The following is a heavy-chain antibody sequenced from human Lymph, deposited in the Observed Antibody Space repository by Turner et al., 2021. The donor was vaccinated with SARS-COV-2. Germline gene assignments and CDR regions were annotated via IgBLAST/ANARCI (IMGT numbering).Heavy chain of an antibody. V-gene: IGHV1-2*02. CDR1: GYTFTGHY. CDR3: ARDVERYNDFWSGYSGGYGLDV. J-gene: IGHJ6*02. CDR2: INPNSGGT. Sequence: QVQLVQSGAEVKKPGPSVKVSCTASGYTFTGHYMHWVRQAPGQGLEWMGWINPNSGGTNYAQKFQGRVTMTRDTSISTAYMELSRLRSDDTAVYYCARDVERYNDFWSGYSGGYGLDVWGQGTTVTVSS. D-gene: IGHD3-3*01.